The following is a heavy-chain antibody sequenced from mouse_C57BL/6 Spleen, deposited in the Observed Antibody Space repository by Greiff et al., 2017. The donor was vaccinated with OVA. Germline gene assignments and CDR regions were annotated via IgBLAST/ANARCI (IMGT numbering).Heavy chain of an antibody. Sequence: EVQRVESGGGLVKPGGSLKLSCAASGFTFSDYGMHWVRQAPEKGLEWVAYISSGSSTIYYADTVKGRFTISRDNAKNTLFLQMTSLRSEDTAMYYCARHYSNYGGFAYWGQGTLVTVSA. CDR1: GFTFSDYG. D-gene: IGHD2-5*01. CDR3: ARHYSNYGGFAY. V-gene: IGHV5-17*01. CDR2: ISSGSSTI. J-gene: IGHJ3*01.